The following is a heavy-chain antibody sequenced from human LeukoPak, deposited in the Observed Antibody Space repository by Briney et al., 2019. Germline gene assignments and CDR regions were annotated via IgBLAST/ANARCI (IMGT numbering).Heavy chain of an antibody. D-gene: IGHD3-3*01. CDR1: GFTFSTYW. CDR2: IKQDGSEK. Sequence: GGSLRLSCAASGFTFSTYWMTWVRRAPGKGLEWVANIKQDGSEKYYEDSMKGRFTISRDNAKSSLYLQMKSLRAEDTAVYYCVRDVAYDFRNPYRYFQHWGQGTLVTVSS. V-gene: IGHV3-7*01. J-gene: IGHJ1*01. CDR3: VRDVAYDFRNPYRYFQH.